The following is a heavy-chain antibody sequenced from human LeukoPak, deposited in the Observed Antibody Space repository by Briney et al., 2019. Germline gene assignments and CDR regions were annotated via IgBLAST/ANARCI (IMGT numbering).Heavy chain of an antibody. CDR3: DRDYFDSSDYPQTYYYYCMDV. J-gene: IGHJ6*03. CDR1: GFTFSRFS. D-gene: IGHD3-22*01. Sequence: GGSLRLSCAAYGFTFSRFSMKWDRQAQGKVWEWVASTSSTSTFIYPTDSGKGRLTMSRDTAKNSLFLQMNSLRAEGTAIYYCDRDYFDSSDYPQTYYYYCMDVWGKGTTVTVSS. CDR2: TSSTSTFI. V-gene: IGHV3-21*01.